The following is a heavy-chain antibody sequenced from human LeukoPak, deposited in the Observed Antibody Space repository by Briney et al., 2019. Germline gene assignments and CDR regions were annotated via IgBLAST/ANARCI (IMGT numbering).Heavy chain of an antibody. V-gene: IGHV1-69*05. D-gene: IGHD1-26*01. CDR3: ARGSGSYTFDY. CDR1: GGTFSSYA. CDR2: IIPIFGTA. J-gene: IGHJ4*02. Sequence: EASVKVSCKASGGTFSSYAISWVRQAPGQGLEWMGGIIPIFGTANYAQKSQGRVTITTDESTSTAYMELSSLRSEDTAVYYCARGSGSYTFDYWGQGTLVTVSS.